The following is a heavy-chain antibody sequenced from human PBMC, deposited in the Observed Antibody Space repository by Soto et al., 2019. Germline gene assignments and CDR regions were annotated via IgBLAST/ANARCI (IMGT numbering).Heavy chain of an antibody. J-gene: IGHJ6*02. V-gene: IGHV3-74*01. CDR2: IGSDGSTT. CDR3: ARQLPTAIRGGYYYSYGMDV. Sequence: EVQLVESGGDLVQPGGSLRLSCAASGFTLSIYWMHWVRQAPGKGLVWVSRIGSDGSTTSYADSVKGRFTISRDNAKNTLFLQMNSLRAEDTAVYYCARQLPTAIRGGYYYSYGMDVWGQGTTVTVSS. CDR1: GFTLSIYW. D-gene: IGHD2-2*02.